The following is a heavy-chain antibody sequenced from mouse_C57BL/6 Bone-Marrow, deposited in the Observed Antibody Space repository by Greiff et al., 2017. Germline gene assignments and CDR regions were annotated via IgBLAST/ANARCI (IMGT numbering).Heavy chain of an antibody. CDR1: GYTFTSYW. CDR3: ARDYSNLFAY. V-gene: IGHV1-69*01. Sequence: QVQLQQPGAELVMPGASVKLSCKASGYTFTSYWMHWVKQRPGQGLEWIGEIDPSVSYTNYNQKFKGKSTLTVDKSSSTAYMQLSSLTSEDSAVYYCARDYSNLFAYWGQGTLVTVSA. J-gene: IGHJ3*01. CDR2: IDPSVSYT. D-gene: IGHD2-5*01.